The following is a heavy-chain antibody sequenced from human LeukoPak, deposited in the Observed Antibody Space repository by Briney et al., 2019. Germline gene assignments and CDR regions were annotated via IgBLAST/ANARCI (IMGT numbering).Heavy chain of an antibody. D-gene: IGHD1-14*01. CDR1: GGSISSTSYY. J-gene: IGHJ4*02. Sequence: SETLSLTCTVSGGSISSTSYYWGWIRQPPGKGLEWIGSINFSGNTYYNPSLKSRVTISVDTSKNQFSLKVSSVTAADTAVYYCAGSSSSLGMYWGQGALVTVSS. CDR2: INFSGNT. V-gene: IGHV4-39*01. CDR3: AGSSSSLGMY.